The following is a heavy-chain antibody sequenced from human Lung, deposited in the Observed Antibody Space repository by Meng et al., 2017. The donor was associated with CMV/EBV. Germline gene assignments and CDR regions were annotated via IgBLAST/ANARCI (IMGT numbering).Heavy chain of an antibody. CDR1: GYVFTKYW. J-gene: IGHJ4*02. D-gene: IGHD1-26*01. V-gene: IGHV5-51*01. CDR3: PRDPTPWWDLYCFDY. Sequence: XVSXKGSGYVFTKYWIGWVRQMPAKGLEWMGIIHPGDSDTRYSPSFQGQVTISADKSISTAYLQWSSLEASDTDIYYFPRDPTPWWDLYCFDYWGQGSXVTVAS. CDR2: IHPGDSDT.